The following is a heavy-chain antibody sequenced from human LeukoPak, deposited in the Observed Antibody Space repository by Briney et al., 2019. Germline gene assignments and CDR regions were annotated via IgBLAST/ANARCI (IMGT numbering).Heavy chain of an antibody. CDR1: GFTFNSLW. D-gene: IGHD1-1*01. J-gene: IGHJ4*02. V-gene: IGHV3-74*01. Sequence: GGSLRLSCAASGFTFNSLWMHCLRQAPGKGLVWVSRINSDGSSTSYADSVKGRFTISRDNAKNTLYLQMNSLRAEDTAVYYCAREHWHRGDYWGQGTLVTVSS. CDR2: INSDGSST. CDR3: AREHWHRGDY.